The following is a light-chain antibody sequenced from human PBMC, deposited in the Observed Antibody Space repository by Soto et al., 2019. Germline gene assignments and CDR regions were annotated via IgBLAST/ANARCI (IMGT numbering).Light chain of an antibody. CDR2: YND. CDR1: ISNIGNNY. J-gene: IGLJ2*01. V-gene: IGLV1-51*01. Sequence: QSVLTQPPSVSAAPGQTVTISCSGGISNIGNNYVSWYQQVPGTAPKLLIKYNDKRPSEIPDRFSGSKSGTSATLDITGLQTGDEANYYCGTWDSSLSAVVFGGGTKVTVL. CDR3: GTWDSSLSAVV.